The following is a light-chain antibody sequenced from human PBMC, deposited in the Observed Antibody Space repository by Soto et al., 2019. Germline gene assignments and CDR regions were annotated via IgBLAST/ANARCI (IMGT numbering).Light chain of an antibody. CDR3: SLYISGSTYV. CDR2: EVN. CDR1: GIDVGSYNR. J-gene: IGLJ1*01. Sequence: QSVLPQPAYLSGSPRQAITLACTGTGIDVGSYNRLSWYQQPPGTAPKLIMYEVNTRPSGVPDRFSGSKSGSTASLTISGLQAEDEADYYCSLYISGSTYVFGTGTKV. V-gene: IGLV2-18*01.